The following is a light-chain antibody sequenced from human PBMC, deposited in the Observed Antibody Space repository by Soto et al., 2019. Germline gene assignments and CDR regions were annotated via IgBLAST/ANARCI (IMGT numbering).Light chain of an antibody. J-gene: IGKJ1*01. CDR3: QQYRNWPRT. CDR2: WAS. V-gene: IGKV4-1*01. CDR1: QSVLYSSNNKNY. Sequence: DIVMTQAPDSLAVSLGERATINCKSSQSVLYSSNNKNYLAWYQQKPGQPPKLLIYWASTRESGVPDRFSGSGSGTDFTLTISSLQAEDVAVYYCQQYRNWPRTFGQGTKVDI.